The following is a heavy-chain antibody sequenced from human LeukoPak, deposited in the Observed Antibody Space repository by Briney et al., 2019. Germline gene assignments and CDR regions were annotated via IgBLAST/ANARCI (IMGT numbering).Heavy chain of an antibody. Sequence: ASVKVSCKASGYTFTGYYMHWVRQAPGQGLEWMGWINPNSGGTNYAQKFQGRVTMTRDTSISTAYMELSRLRSDDTAVYYCARYYGSGSYYTDPRYNWFDPWGQGTLVTVSS. CDR1: GYTFTGYY. CDR2: INPNSGGT. V-gene: IGHV1-2*02. CDR3: ARYYGSGSYYTDPRYNWFDP. J-gene: IGHJ5*02. D-gene: IGHD3-10*01.